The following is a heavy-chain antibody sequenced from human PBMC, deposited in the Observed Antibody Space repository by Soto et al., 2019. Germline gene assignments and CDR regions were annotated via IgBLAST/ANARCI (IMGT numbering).Heavy chain of an antibody. J-gene: IGHJ4*02. D-gene: IGHD3-10*01. CDR3: ARTAYYYGSGSYTQPYYFDY. CDR1: GGSISSYY. CDR2: IYYSGST. Sequence: SETLSLTCTVSGGSISSYYWSWIRQPPGKGLEWIGYIYYSGSTNYNPSLKSRVTISVDTSKNQFSLKLSSVTAADTAVYYCARTAYYYGSGSYTQPYYFDYWGQGTLVTVSS. V-gene: IGHV4-59*01.